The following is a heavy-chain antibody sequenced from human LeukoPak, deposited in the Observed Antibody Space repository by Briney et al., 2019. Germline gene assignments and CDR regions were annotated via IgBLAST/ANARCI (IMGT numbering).Heavy chain of an antibody. V-gene: IGHV4-34*01. CDR2: INHSGST. CDR1: GGSFSGYY. D-gene: IGHD4-17*01. Sequence: PSETLSLTCAVYGGSFSGYYWSWIRQPPGKGLEWIGEINHSGSTNYNPSFKSRVTISVDTSKNQFSLKLSSVTAADTAVYYCARGGYGDLPFDYWGQGTLVTVSS. CDR3: ARGGYGDLPFDY. J-gene: IGHJ4*02.